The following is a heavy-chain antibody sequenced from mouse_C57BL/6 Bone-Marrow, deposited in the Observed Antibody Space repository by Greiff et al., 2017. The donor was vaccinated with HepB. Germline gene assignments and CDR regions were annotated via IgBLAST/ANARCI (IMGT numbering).Heavy chain of an antibody. CDR2: IDPENGDT. V-gene: IGHV14-4*01. D-gene: IGHD3-3*01. Sequence: EVKLQESGAELVRPGASVKLSCTASGFNIKDDYMHWVKQRPEQGLEWIGWIDPENGDTEYASKFQGKATITADTSSNTAYLQLSSLTSEDTAVYYCTQRAGDFAYWGQGTLVTVSA. J-gene: IGHJ3*01. CDR3: TQRAGDFAY. CDR1: GFNIKDDY.